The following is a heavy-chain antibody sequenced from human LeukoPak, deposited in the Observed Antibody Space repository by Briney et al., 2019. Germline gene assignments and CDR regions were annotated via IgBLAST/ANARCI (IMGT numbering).Heavy chain of an antibody. Sequence: PEASVKVSCKASGYTFTSYGNSWVRQAPGQGLEWMGWISAYNGNTNYAQKLQGRVTMTTDTSTSTAYMELRSLRSDDTAVYYCANYDILTGYLNWGQGTLVTVSS. V-gene: IGHV1-18*04. J-gene: IGHJ4*02. CDR1: GYTFTSYG. D-gene: IGHD3-9*01. CDR2: ISAYNGNT. CDR3: ANYDILTGYLN.